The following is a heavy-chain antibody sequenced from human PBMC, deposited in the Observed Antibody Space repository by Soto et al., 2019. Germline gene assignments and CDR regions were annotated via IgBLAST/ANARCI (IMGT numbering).Heavy chain of an antibody. Sequence: GGSLRLSCAASGFTFSNAWMNWVRQAPGKGLEWVGRIKSKTDGGTTDYAAPVKGRFTISRDDSKNTLYLQMNSLKTEDTAVYFCTKEGLIAVAGTGDYWGQGTLVTAS. J-gene: IGHJ4*02. CDR2: IKSKTDGGTT. D-gene: IGHD6-19*01. V-gene: IGHV3-15*07. CDR1: GFTFSNAW. CDR3: TKEGLIAVAGTGDY.